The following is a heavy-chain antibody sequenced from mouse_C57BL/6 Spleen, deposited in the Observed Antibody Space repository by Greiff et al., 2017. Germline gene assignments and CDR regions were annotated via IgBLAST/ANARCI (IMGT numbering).Heavy chain of an antibody. CDR1: GYTFTSYW. Sequence: VQLQQSGAELVKPGASVKLSCKASGYTFTSYWMQWVKQRPGQGLEWIGEIDPSDSYTNYNQKFKGKATLTVDTSSSTAYMQLSSLTSEDSAVYYCARWGSPDYWGQGTTLTVSS. J-gene: IGHJ2*01. CDR2: IDPSDSYT. CDR3: ARWGSPDY. V-gene: IGHV1-50*01.